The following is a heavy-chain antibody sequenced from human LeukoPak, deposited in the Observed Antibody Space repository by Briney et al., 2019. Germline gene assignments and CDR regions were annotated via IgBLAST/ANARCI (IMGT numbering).Heavy chain of an antibody. D-gene: IGHD2-15*01. V-gene: IGHV3-7*01. CDR3: AREGCSGGSCYHNWFDP. CDR2: KNQDGSEK. CDR1: GFTFSSYW. J-gene: IGHJ5*02. Sequence: GGSLRLSCAASGFTFSSYWMSCVRQAPGKGLKRVTNKNQDGSEKYYVDSVKGRFTISRDNAKNSLYLQMNSLRAEDTAVYYCAREGCSGGSCYHNWFDPWGQGTLVTVSS.